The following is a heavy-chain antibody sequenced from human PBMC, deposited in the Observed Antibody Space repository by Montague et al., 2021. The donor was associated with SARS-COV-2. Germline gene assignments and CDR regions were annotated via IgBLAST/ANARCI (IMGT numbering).Heavy chain of an antibody. CDR2: LHYAGSA. Sequence: SETLSLTCSVSGGSFSSGDSYWSWLRQAPGKGLEWIGDLHYAGSAYYNPSLRSRVTISADTSKNQFSLKLNSVTAADTAVYYCVATYNGNWYYFDYWGQGTLVTVSS. J-gene: IGHJ4*02. CDR3: VATYNGNWYYFDY. CDR1: GGSFSSGDSY. D-gene: IGHD6-13*01. V-gene: IGHV4-39*01.